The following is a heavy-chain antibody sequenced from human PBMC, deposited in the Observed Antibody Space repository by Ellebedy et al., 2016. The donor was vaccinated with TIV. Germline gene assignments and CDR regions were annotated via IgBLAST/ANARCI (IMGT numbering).Heavy chain of an antibody. Sequence: PGGSLRLSCAVSGFTFSDHYMDWVRQAPGKGLEWVSHISGSGVKTYYADPVRDRFSISRDNSKNTLYLQMNSLRADDTAVYYCAGFRGEAVAGNWFDPWGQGTLVTVSS. CDR2: ISGSGVKT. V-gene: IGHV3-23*01. J-gene: IGHJ5*02. D-gene: IGHD6-19*01. CDR1: GFTFSDHY. CDR3: AGFRGEAVAGNWFDP.